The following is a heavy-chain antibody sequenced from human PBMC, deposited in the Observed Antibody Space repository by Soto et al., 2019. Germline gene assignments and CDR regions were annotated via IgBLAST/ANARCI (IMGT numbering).Heavy chain of an antibody. CDR1: GFTFNSYC. CDR3: ARGGRPDWFHFDY. D-gene: IGHD3-9*01. V-gene: IGHV3-33*08. CDR2: LWYEGTTK. J-gene: IGHJ4*02. Sequence: QVQLVESGGGVVQPGTSLTLSCGTSGFTFNSYCMHWLRQAPGKGLEWVAVLWYEGTTKHYADSVKGRFAVSRDSSKNTLYLQMNSLRLDDSAVYYCARGGRPDWFHFDYWGQGVLVSVSS.